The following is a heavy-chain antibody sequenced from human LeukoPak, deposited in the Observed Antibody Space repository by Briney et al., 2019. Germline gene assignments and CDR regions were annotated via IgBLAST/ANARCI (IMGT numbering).Heavy chain of an antibody. Sequence: SETLSLTCTVSGGSITSSSYYWGWIRQPPGKGLQWIGSFYYSGSTYYNPSLKSRVTIYVDTSKNQFSLKLSSVTAADTAVYYCARHIGGRYYYYYMDVWGKGTTVTISS. V-gene: IGHV4-39*01. J-gene: IGHJ6*03. CDR3: ARHIGGRYYYYYMDV. D-gene: IGHD3-16*02. CDR1: GGSITSSSYY. CDR2: FYYSGST.